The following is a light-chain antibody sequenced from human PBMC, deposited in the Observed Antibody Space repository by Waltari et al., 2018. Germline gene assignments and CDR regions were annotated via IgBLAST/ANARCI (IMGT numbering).Light chain of an antibody. V-gene: IGKV4-1*01. CDR1: QSLLYSSNNKNY. J-gene: IGKJ2*03. CDR3: QQHYSSPYS. CDR2: WAS. Sequence: DIVMTQSPDSLAVSLGERVTINCKSSQSLLYSSNNKNYLAWYQQKPGQAPKLLIYWASTRESGVHNRFSGSGSGTDFTLTISGLQAEDVAVYYCQQHYSSPYSFGQGTKVEIK.